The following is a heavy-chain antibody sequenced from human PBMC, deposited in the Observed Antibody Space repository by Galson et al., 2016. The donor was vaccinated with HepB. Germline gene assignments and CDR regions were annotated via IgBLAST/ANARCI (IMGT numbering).Heavy chain of an antibody. J-gene: IGHJ1*01. Sequence: LRLSCAASGFPFNTYAMTWVRQAPGKGLEWVSGVSGHAGSTYYADSVKGRFAISRDNFKNTLYLQMNSLRADDTAVYYCARANIIMVTLGVFLDTWGQGTLVTVSS. CDR1: GFPFNTYA. CDR3: ARANIIMVTLGVFLDT. CDR2: VSGHAGST. D-gene: IGHD2-15*01. V-gene: IGHV3-23*01.